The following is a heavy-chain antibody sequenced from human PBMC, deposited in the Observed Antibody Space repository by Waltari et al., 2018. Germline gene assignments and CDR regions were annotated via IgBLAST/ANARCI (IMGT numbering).Heavy chain of an antibody. V-gene: IGHV3-30*01. J-gene: IGHJ3*02. CDR2: ISYDGSKK. CDR1: GFTFSSYA. Sequence: QVQLVESGGGVVQPGRSLRLSCAASGFTFSSYAMHWVRQAPGKGLAWVAVISYDGSKKYYAASVKGRLTISRDNSKNTLYLQMNSLRAEDTAVYYCARDDYGDFPPDACDIWGQGTMGIVAS. CDR3: ARDDYGDFPPDACDI. D-gene: IGHD4-17*01.